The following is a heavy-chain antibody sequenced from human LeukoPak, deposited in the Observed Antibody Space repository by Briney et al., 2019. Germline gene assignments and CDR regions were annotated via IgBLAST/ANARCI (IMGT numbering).Heavy chain of an antibody. CDR3: ARQIPTSMRFLEWFTPDY. J-gene: IGHJ4*02. CDR2: IYYSGST. Sequence: PSETLSLTCTVSGGSISSYYWSWIRQPPGKGLEWIGYIYYSGSTNYNPSLKSRVTISVDTSKNQFSLKLSSVTAADTAVYYCARQIPTSMRFLEWFTPDYWGQGTLVTVSS. D-gene: IGHD3-3*01. CDR1: GGSISSYY. V-gene: IGHV4-59*01.